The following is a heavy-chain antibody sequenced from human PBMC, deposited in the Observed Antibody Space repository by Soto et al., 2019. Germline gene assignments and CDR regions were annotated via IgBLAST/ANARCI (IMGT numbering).Heavy chain of an antibody. CDR2: ISGSGGST. J-gene: IGHJ6*02. Sequence: EVQLLESGGGLVQPGGSLRLSCAASGFTFSSYAMSWVRQAPGKGLEWVSAISGSGGSTYYADSVKGRFTISRDNSKNTLYLQMNSLRAEDTAVYYCAKEGGAGYCSGGSCSSGMDVWGQVTTVTVSS. CDR3: AKEGGAGYCSGGSCSSGMDV. V-gene: IGHV3-23*01. D-gene: IGHD2-15*01. CDR1: GFTFSSYA.